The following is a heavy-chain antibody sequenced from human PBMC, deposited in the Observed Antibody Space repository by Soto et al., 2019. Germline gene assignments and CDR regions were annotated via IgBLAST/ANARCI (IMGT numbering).Heavy chain of an antibody. J-gene: IGHJ4*02. CDR3: ARETSRLVGTH. V-gene: IGHV4-4*07. Sequence: SETLSLTCTVSGGSISSYYWSWIRQPAGKGLEWIGRIYTSGSTNYNPSLKSRVTVSVDTSKDQLSLKLSSVTAADTAVYYCARETSRLVGTHWGQGTLVTVSS. D-gene: IGHD1-26*01. CDR2: IYTSGST. CDR1: GGSISSYY.